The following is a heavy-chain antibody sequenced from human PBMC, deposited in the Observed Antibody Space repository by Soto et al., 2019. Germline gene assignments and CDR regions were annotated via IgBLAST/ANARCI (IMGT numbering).Heavy chain of an antibody. CDR3: GRTLYSGSDSNWLDP. V-gene: IGHV4-59*01. CDR2: IYYSGST. CDR1: GGSISSYY. Sequence: ETLSLTCTVSGGSISSYYWSWIRQPPGKGLEYIGYIYYSGSTNYNPSLKSRVTTAVDTTKKQFSLKLSSVTAADTAVYYCGRTLYSGSDSNWLDPWGQGTLVTVSS. D-gene: IGHD1-26*01. J-gene: IGHJ5*01.